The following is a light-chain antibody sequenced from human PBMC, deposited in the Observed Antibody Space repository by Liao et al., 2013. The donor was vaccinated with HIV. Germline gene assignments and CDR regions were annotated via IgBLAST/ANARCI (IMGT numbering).Light chain of an antibody. Sequence: SYELTQPPSVSVSPGQTASITCSGDKLGAKYACWYQQKPGQSPVLIIYQDNRRPSGIPERFSGSNSGTTATLAISGAQALDEADYYCQTWDTGTGVFGTGTKVTV. CDR1: KLGAKY. J-gene: IGLJ1*01. CDR2: QDN. CDR3: QTWDTGTGV. V-gene: IGLV3-1*01.